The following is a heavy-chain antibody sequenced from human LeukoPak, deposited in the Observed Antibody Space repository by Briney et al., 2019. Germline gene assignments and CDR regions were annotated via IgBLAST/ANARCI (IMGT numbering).Heavy chain of an antibody. CDR1: GFTFRDYG. J-gene: IGHJ4*02. D-gene: IGHD2/OR15-2a*01. CDR3: ARGQTVPGAKYYFDF. Sequence: GGSLRLSCLTSGFTFRDYGLGWVRQAPGMGLEWVGFTRSKIYGGAPEYAASVRGRFSVSRDDSESVAYLQMNNLKSEDTGVYYCARGQTVPGAKYYFDFWSPGTLVTVSS. CDR2: TRSKIYGGAP. V-gene: IGHV3-49*04.